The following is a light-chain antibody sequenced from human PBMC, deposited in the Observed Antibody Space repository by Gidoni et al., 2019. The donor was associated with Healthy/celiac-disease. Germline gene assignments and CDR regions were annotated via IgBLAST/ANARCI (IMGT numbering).Light chain of an antibody. J-gene: IGKJ1*01. CDR2: KAS. Sequence: DIQMTQSPSTLSASVGDRVTIPCRASQSISSWLAWYQQKPGKAPKLLIYKASSLESGVPSRFSGSGSGTEFTLTSSSLQPDDFATYYCQQYNSYSWTFGQGTKVESK. CDR1: QSISSW. V-gene: IGKV1-5*03. CDR3: QQYNSYSWT.